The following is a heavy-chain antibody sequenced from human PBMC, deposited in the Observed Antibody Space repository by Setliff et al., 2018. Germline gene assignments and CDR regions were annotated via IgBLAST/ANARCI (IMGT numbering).Heavy chain of an antibody. CDR1: GGSISTSSHH. V-gene: IGHV4-39*01. Sequence: PAETLSLTCTVSGGSISTSSHHWVWIRQSPGKGLEWIGTIYSSGTTYYNLSLKSRVTIALDPSKSQFSLNLGSVTAADTAVYYCTRRPRGRAAFDIWGQGTMVTVSS. J-gene: IGHJ3*02. CDR3: TRRPRGRAAFDI. CDR2: IYSSGTT. D-gene: IGHD3-10*01.